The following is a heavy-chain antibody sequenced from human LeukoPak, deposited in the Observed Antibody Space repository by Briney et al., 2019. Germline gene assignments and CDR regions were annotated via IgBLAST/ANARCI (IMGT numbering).Heavy chain of an antibody. CDR2: INHSGST. D-gene: IGHD3-3*01. Sequence: SETLSLTCAVYGGSFSGYYWSWIRQPPGKGLEWIGEINHSGSTNYNPSLKSRVTISVDTSKNQFSLKLSSVTAADTAVYYCARGPANYDFWSGYYHYYYYMDVWGKGTTVTVSS. CDR1: GGSFSGYY. J-gene: IGHJ6*03. V-gene: IGHV4-34*01. CDR3: ARGPANYDFWSGYYHYYYYMDV.